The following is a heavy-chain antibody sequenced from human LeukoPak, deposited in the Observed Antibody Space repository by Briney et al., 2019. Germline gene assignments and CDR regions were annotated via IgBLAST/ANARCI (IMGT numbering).Heavy chain of an antibody. D-gene: IGHD6-13*01. V-gene: IGHV3-30*18. CDR1: GFTFSSYR. Sequence: GRSLRLSCAASGFTFSSYRMHWVRQAPGKGLEWVAVISYDGSNKYYADSVKGRFTISRDNSKSTLYLQMNSLRAEDTAVYYCAKDYSGKAWYSSSWSVGDWGQGTLVTVSS. J-gene: IGHJ4*02. CDR3: AKDYSGKAWYSSSWSVGD. CDR2: ISYDGSNK.